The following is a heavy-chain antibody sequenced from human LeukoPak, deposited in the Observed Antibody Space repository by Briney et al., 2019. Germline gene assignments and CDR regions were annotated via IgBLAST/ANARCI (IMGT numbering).Heavy chain of an antibody. CDR1: GLTFSIHW. D-gene: IGHD3-22*01. CDR2: ISSSSSYI. CDR3: ARVLGYYDSSNEPDY. Sequence: GGSLRLSCAASGLTFSIHWMNWVRQAQGKGMEWVSSISSSSSYIYYADSVKGRFTMSRDNAKNSLYLQMISLRAEDTAVYYCARVLGYYDSSNEPDYWSQGTLATVPS. V-gene: IGHV3-21*01. J-gene: IGHJ4*02.